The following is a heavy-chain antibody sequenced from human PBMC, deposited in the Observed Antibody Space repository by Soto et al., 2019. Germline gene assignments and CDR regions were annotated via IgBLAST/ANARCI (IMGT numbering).Heavy chain of an antibody. Sequence: QVQLVQSGAEVKKPGSSVKVSCKASVGTFSSHVFNWVRQAPGQGLEWMGGIMPIIGTANYAQKFQGRVTITAAEPTSTAYMELSSQRSEDTAVYYCASALEFRDGTISHLDYWGHGTLVPVSS. V-gene: IGHV1-69*01. CDR1: VGTFSSHV. CDR3: ASALEFRDGTISHLDY. J-gene: IGHJ4*01. D-gene: IGHD3-10*01. CDR2: IMPIIGTA.